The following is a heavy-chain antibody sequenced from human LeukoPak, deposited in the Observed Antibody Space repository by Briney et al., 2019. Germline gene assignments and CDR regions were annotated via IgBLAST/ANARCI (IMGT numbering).Heavy chain of an antibody. CDR2: IYYNGST. J-gene: IGHJ4*02. CDR1: GGSISKNNYY. CDR3: GSTYSSSLYFDY. V-gene: IGHV4-39*01. Sequence: SETLSLTCTVSGGSISKNNYYWGWVRQPPGKGLEWIASIYYNGSTYYNPSLKSRVTISVDTSKNQFSLKLSSVTAADTAVYYCGSTYSSSLYFDYWGQGTLVTVSS. D-gene: IGHD6-13*01.